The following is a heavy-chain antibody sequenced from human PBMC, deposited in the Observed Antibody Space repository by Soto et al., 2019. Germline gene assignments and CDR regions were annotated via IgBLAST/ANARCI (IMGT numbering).Heavy chain of an antibody. CDR2: INPNSGGT. CDR3: ARMNYYDSSGPPGFDY. CDR1: GYTFTGYY. J-gene: IGHJ4*02. D-gene: IGHD3-22*01. Sequence: ASVKVSCKASGYTFTGYYMHWVRQAPGQRLEWMGWINPNSGGTNYAQKFQGRVTMTRDTSISTAYMELSRLRSDDTAVYYCARMNYYDSSGPPGFDYWGQGTLVTVSS. V-gene: IGHV1-2*02.